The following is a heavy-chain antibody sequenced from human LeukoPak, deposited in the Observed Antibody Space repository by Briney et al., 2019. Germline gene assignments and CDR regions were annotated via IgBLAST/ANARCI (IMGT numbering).Heavy chain of an antibody. CDR2: ISAYNGNT. V-gene: IGHV1-18*01. D-gene: IGHD2-2*01. CDR3: ARDRYCSSTSCPGYYYGMDV. Sequence: VASVKVSCKASGYTFTSYGISWVRQAPRQGLEWMGWISAYNGNTNYAQKLQGRVTMTTDTSTSTAYMELRSLRSDDTAVYYCARDRYCSSTSCPGYYYGMDVWGQGTTVTVSS. J-gene: IGHJ6*02. CDR1: GYTFTSYG.